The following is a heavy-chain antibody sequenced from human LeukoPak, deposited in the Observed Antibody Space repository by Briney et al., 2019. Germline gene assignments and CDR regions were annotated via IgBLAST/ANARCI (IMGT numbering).Heavy chain of an antibody. CDR1: GFTFSNAW. D-gene: IGHD3-22*01. V-gene: IGHV3-15*07. Sequence: GSRRLSRATSGFTFSNAWMNWVRQAPGKGLEWVGRIRSISDGGTIDYAAPVKGRFALSRDDSKNTLYLQMNSLRAEDTAVYYCAREMGSSGPEDAFDIWGQGTMVTVSS. CDR2: IRSISDGGTI. J-gene: IGHJ3*02. CDR3: AREMGSSGPEDAFDI.